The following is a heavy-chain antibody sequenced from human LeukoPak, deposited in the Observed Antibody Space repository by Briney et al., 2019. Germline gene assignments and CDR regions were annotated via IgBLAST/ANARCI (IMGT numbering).Heavy chain of an antibody. Sequence: SETLSLTCTVSGGSISSYYWSWIRQPPGKALEGIGYIYYSGSTNYNPSLKSRVTISVDTSKNQFSLKLSSVTAADTAVYYCAREAEGTVAFDIWGQGTMVTVSS. CDR3: AREAEGTVAFDI. V-gene: IGHV4-59*01. CDR2: IYYSGST. CDR1: GGSISSYY. J-gene: IGHJ3*02. D-gene: IGHD1-1*01.